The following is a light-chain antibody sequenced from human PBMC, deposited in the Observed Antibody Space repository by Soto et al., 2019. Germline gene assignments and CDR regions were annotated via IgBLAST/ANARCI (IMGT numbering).Light chain of an antibody. J-gene: IGKJ1*01. CDR3: QQYTNTNNPWM. CDR1: QTISTW. V-gene: IGKV1-5*01. CDR2: DAS. Sequence: DIQVTQSPPTLSASVGDRVTITCRASQTISTWMASYQQKPGKAPKLLVYDASTLQSGVASRFSGSGSGTEFTLIISGLQPDDSATYYCQQYTNTNNPWMFGQGTKVEI.